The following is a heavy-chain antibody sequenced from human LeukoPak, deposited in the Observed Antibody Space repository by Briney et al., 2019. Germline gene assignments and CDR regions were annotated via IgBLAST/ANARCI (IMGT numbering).Heavy chain of an antibody. CDR1: EFTFSIYQ. Sequence: GGCPRLSCTASEFTFSIYQIHWGRPAPGKGLVWVSRVNIVGRGTIYVHPAQGRFTISRDNARYTVYLQMNSLRAEDTAVYYCATGSGWYYDSCGQGDPGSASS. CDR2: VNIVGRGT. V-gene: IGHV3-74*01. D-gene: IGHD6-19*01. CDR3: ATGSGWYYDS. J-gene: IGHJ4*02.